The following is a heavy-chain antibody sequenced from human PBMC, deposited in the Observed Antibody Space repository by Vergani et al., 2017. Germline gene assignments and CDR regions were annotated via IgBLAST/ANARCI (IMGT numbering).Heavy chain of an antibody. Sequence: QVQLQQWGAGLLKPSETLSITCAVYGGSFSGYYWSWIRQPPGKGLEWIGEINHSGSTNYNPSLKSRVTISVDTSKNQFSLKLSSVTAADTAVYYCARGYYDSSGYPFDYWGQGTLVTVSS. CDR3: ARGYYDSSGYPFDY. J-gene: IGHJ4*02. CDR2: INHSGST. CDR1: GGSFSGYY. V-gene: IGHV4-34*01. D-gene: IGHD3-22*01.